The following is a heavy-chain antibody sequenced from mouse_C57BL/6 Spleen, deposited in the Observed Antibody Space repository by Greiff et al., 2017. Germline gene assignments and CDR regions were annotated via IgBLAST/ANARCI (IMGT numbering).Heavy chain of an antibody. J-gene: IGHJ1*03. CDR3: ARDGDGYYGYFDV. V-gene: IGHV3-6*01. D-gene: IGHD2-3*01. Sequence: EVQLQQSGPGLVKPSQSLSLTCSVTGYSITSGYYWNWIRPFPGNKLEWMGYISYGGSNNYNPSLKNRIAITRDTSKNQFFLKLNSVTTEDTATYYWARDGDGYYGYFDVWGTGTTVTVSS. CDR1: GYSITSGYY. CDR2: ISYGGSN.